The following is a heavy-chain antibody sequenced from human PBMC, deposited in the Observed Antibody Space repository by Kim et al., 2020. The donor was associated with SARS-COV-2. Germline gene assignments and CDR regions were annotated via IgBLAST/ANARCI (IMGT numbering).Heavy chain of an antibody. J-gene: IGHJ6*02. Sequence: GGSLRLSCTASGFTFSSYEMNWVRQAPGKGLEWVAYIYTSGSTTHYAESVKGRFTVSRDNPKNSLYLQMNSLRVEDTAVYYCVRDLVGGSGMDVWGQGTTVTLSS. CDR1: GFTFSSYE. D-gene: IGHD3-10*01. CDR2: IYTSGSTT. V-gene: IGHV3-48*03. CDR3: VRDLVGGSGMDV.